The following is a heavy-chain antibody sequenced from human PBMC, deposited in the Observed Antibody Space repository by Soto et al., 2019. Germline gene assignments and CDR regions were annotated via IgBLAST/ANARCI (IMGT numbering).Heavy chain of an antibody. CDR2: IYYSGST. J-gene: IGHJ3*02. CDR3: ARDHDYGDLIAHAFDI. D-gene: IGHD4-17*01. V-gene: IGHV4-31*03. Sequence: QVQLQESGPGLVKPSQTLSLTCTVSGGSISSGGYYWSWIRQHPGKGLEWIGCIYYSGSTYYNPTLKSRVTISVDTSKNQVSLKLSSVTAADTAVYYCARDHDYGDLIAHAFDIWGQGTMVTVSS. CDR1: GGSISSGGYY.